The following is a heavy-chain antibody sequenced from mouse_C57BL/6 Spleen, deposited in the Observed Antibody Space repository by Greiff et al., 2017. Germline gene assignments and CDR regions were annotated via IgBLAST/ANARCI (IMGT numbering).Heavy chain of an antibody. CDR1: GYAFSSYW. D-gene: IGHD1-1*01. Sequence: QVHVKQSGAELVKPGASVKISCKASGYAFSSYWMNWVKQRPGKGLEWIGQIYPGDGDTNYNGKFKGKATLTADKSSSTAYMQLSSLTSEDSAVYFCARSRGFITTVVADYWGQGTTLTVSS. CDR2: IYPGDGDT. CDR3: ARSRGFITTVVADY. V-gene: IGHV1-80*01. J-gene: IGHJ2*01.